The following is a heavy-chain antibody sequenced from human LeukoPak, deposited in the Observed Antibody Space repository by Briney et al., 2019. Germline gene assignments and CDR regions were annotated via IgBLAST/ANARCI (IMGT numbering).Heavy chain of an antibody. J-gene: IGHJ6*03. V-gene: IGHV1-8*01. CDR1: GYTFTSYD. CDR3: AREETVPDYYMDV. D-gene: IGHD1-1*01. Sequence: ASVKVSCKASGYTFTSYDINWVRQATGHGLEWMGWMNPNSGNTGYAQKFQGRVTMTTDTSTSTAYMELRSLRSDDTAVYYCAREETVPDYYMDVWGKGTTVTVSS. CDR2: MNPNSGNT.